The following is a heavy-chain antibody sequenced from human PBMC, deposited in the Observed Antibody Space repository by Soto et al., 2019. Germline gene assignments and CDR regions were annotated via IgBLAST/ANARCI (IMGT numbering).Heavy chain of an antibody. CDR3: ARAAYYYDSSGYYFDY. D-gene: IGHD3-22*01. Sequence: GGSLRLSCAASGFTVSSNYMSWVRQAPGKGLEWVSVIYSGGSTYYADSMKGRFTISRDNSKNTLYIQMNSLRAEDTAVYYCARAAYYYDSSGYYFDYWGQGTLVTVSS. CDR2: IYSGGST. V-gene: IGHV3-66*01. J-gene: IGHJ4*02. CDR1: GFTVSSNY.